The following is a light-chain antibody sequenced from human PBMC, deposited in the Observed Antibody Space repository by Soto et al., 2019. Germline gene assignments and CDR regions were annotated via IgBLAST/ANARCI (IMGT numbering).Light chain of an antibody. CDR3: QQYNTWYT. Sequence: EVVMTQSPATLSVSPGEGATLSCRASQSVGSSVAWYQQRPGQAPRLLTYGVSTRATGIPVRFSGSGSGTEFSLTISSLQSEDFAVYHCQQYNTWYTFGQGTKLEIK. J-gene: IGKJ2*01. CDR2: GVS. V-gene: IGKV3-15*01. CDR1: QSVGSS.